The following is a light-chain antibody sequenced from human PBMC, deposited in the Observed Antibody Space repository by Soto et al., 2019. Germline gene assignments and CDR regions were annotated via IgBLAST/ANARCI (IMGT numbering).Light chain of an antibody. CDR1: QSVSSSY. Sequence: EIVLTQSPGTLSLSPGERATLSCRASQSVSSSYLAWYQQKPGQAPRLLIYGASSRATGIPDTFSGSGSGTDLPLTISRLEPEDFAVYYCQQYGSWTFGQGT. CDR2: GAS. V-gene: IGKV3-20*01. J-gene: IGKJ1*01. CDR3: QQYGSWT.